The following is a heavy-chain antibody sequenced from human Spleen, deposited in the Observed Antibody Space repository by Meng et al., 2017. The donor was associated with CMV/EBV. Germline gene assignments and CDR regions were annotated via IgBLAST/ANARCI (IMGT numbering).Heavy chain of an antibody. D-gene: IGHD6-13*01. CDR2: IKQDGSEK. J-gene: IGHJ6*02. CDR3: ARETRIAAAGTYYYYGMDV. V-gene: IGHV3-7*01. Sequence: GESLKISCAASGFTFSSYWMSWVRQAPGKGLEWVANIKQDGSEKYYVDSVKGRFTISRDNAKNSLYLQMNSLRAEDTAVYYCARETRIAAAGTYYYYGMDVWGQGTTVTVSS. CDR1: GFTFSSYW.